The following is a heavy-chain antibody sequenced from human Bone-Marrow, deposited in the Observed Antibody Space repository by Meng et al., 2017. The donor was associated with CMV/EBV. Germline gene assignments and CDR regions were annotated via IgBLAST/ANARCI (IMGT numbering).Heavy chain of an antibody. CDR1: GESFSPYY. CDR2: INHSGST. V-gene: IGHV4-34*01. Sequence: QVQPQQWGAGLLKPSETLSLTCAVYGESFSPYYWTWIRQPPGKGLEWIGEINHSGSTNYNPSLKSRVTISVDTSKNQFSLKLTSVTAADSALYYCARGKYSGGYYPLDYWGQGTLVTVSS. J-gene: IGHJ4*02. D-gene: IGHD3-22*01. CDR3: ARGKYSGGYYPLDY.